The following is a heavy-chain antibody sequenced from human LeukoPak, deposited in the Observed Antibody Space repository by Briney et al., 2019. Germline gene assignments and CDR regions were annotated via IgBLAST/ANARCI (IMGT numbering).Heavy chain of an antibody. D-gene: IGHD3-10*01. Sequence: ASVKVSCKASGYTFTSYDTNWVRQAPGQGLEWMGWISAYNGNTNYAQKLQGRVTMTTDTSTSTAYMELRSLRSDDTAVYYCARSSGPRMVRGVEYYYYMDVWGKGTTVTISS. V-gene: IGHV1-18*01. CDR1: GYTFTSYD. CDR2: ISAYNGNT. J-gene: IGHJ6*03. CDR3: ARSSGPRMVRGVEYYYYMDV.